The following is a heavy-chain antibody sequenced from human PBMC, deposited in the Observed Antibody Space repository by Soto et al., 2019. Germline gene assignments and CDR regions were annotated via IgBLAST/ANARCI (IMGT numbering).Heavy chain of an antibody. J-gene: IGHJ5*02. CDR3: ATLRSGRVGDTIDAGKWLDH. CDR1: GYIFTSHL. V-gene: IGHV5-51*01. CDR2: IYPGDSDT. Sequence: GESLKISCRCSGYIFTSHLIVLVRQMPGKGLGWMFMIYPGDSDTRYSPSFQGQVTISADKSISTAYLQWSSLKAWDTAMYYCATLRSGRVGDTIDAGKWLDHWGQGTLVTVSS. D-gene: IGHD1-26*01.